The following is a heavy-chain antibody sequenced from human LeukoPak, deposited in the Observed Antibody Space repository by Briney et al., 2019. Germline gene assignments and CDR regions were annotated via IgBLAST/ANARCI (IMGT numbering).Heavy chain of an antibody. J-gene: IGHJ5*02. V-gene: IGHV5-51*01. CDR3: ARLLTSGSNIRDWFDP. Sequence: GESLKISCKGSGYGFTNYWIGWVRQMPGKGLEWMAIVCPDDSDTRYNPSFQGQVTVSADKSISTAYLQWRSLKASDTAMYYCARLLTSGSNIRDWFDPWGQGTLVTVSS. D-gene: IGHD3-16*01. CDR2: VCPDDSDT. CDR1: GYGFTNYW.